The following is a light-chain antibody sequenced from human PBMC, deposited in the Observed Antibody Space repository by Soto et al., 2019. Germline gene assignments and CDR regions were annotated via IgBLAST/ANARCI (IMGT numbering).Light chain of an antibody. CDR3: SSHTSISTRYV. CDR2: EVS. J-gene: IGLJ1*01. Sequence: QSVLTQPASVSGSPGQSITISCTGTNTDVGGYNYVSWYQQHPGKAPELMIYEVSHRPSGVSNRFSGSKSDNSASLTISGLQAEDEADYYCSSHTSISTRYVFGTGTKVTVL. CDR1: NTDVGGYNY. V-gene: IGLV2-14*01.